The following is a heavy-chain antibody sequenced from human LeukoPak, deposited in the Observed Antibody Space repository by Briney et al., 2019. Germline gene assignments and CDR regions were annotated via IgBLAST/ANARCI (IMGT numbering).Heavy chain of an antibody. CDR3: ARPLNSYGDYGT. J-gene: IGHJ4*02. D-gene: IGHD4-17*01. V-gene: IGHV4-39*07. CDR1: GGSISSSSYY. CDR2: VYYSGST. Sequence: SETLSLTCTVSGGSISSSSYYWGWIRQPPGKGLEWIGSVYYSGSTYYHPSLKTRVTISVDTSKNQFSLKVRSVTAADTAVYYCARPLNSYGDYGTWGQGTLVIVSS.